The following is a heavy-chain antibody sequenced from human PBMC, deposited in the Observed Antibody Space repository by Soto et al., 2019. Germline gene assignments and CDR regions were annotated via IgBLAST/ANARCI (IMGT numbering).Heavy chain of an antibody. CDR3: ARQCTIFCPFDY. Sequence: GGSLRLSCAASGFTFSSYWMHWVRQAPGKGLVWVSRINSDGSSTSYADSVKGRFTISRDNAKNTLYLQMNSLRAEDTAVYYCARQCTIFCPFDYWGQGTLVTVSS. CDR2: INSDGSST. D-gene: IGHD3-9*01. V-gene: IGHV3-74*01. J-gene: IGHJ4*02. CDR1: GFTFSSYW.